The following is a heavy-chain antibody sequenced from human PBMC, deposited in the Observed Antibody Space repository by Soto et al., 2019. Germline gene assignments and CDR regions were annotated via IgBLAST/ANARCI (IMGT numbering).Heavy chain of an antibody. D-gene: IGHD5-12*01. J-gene: IGHJ4*02. CDR3: ARVSVDVPE. Sequence: QLVQSRAEVKKPGASVKVSCKTSGPTFIAYYIHWVRQAPGQGLEWMGWIDPKSGGTTYEQKFLGRVTMTRDASINTAYMVLNRLTSDDTAVYYCARVSVDVPEWGQGTLLTVSS. CDR2: IDPKSGGT. CDR1: GPTFIAYY. V-gene: IGHV1-2*02.